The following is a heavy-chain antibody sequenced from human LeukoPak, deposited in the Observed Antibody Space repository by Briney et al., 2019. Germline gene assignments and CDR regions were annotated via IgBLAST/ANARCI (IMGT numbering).Heavy chain of an antibody. Sequence: SETLSLTCTVSGGAMSGYYWTWIRQSPGRRPEWIAYIHYSGSTNYNPSLKSRVTIPVDTSKNQFSLRLNSVTAADTAVYYCARLRGNYFPDYWGQRTLVTVSS. CDR2: IHYSGST. CDR1: GGAMSGYY. J-gene: IGHJ4*02. V-gene: IGHV4-59*01. CDR3: ARLRGNYFPDY. D-gene: IGHD4-11*01.